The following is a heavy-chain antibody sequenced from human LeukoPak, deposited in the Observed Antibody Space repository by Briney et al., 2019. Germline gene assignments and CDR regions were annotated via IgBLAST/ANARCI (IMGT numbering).Heavy chain of an antibody. V-gene: IGHV1-2*02. CDR2: INPNSGGT. Sequence: ASVKVSCKASGYTFTGYYMHWVRQAPGQGLEWMGWINPNSGGTNYAQKFQGRVTMTTDTSTSTAYMELRSLTSDDTAVYYCARVSYYDGSGYYYAGGYWGQGTLVTVSS. J-gene: IGHJ4*02. CDR1: GYTFTGYY. D-gene: IGHD3-22*01. CDR3: ARVSYYDGSGYYYAGGY.